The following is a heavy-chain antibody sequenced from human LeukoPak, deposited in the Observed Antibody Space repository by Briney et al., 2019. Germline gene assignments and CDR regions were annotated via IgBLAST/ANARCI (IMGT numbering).Heavy chain of an antibody. CDR2: INPDGSEK. CDR1: GFTVSSNY. D-gene: IGHD3-22*01. J-gene: IGHJ4*02. Sequence: GGSPRLSCAVSGFTVSSNYMSWVRQAPGKGLEWVASINPDGSEKYLLDSVSGRFTVSRDNAKNSLYLQMNSLGAGDTAIYFCARLTLTTNDWPYDFWGQGTLVTVSS. V-gene: IGHV3-7*01. CDR3: ARLTLTTNDWPYDF.